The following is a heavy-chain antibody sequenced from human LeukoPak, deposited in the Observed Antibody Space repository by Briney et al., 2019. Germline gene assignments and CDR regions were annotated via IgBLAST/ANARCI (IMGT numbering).Heavy chain of an antibody. D-gene: IGHD7-27*01. CDR2: IHPNDAST. Sequence: GESLKISCKASGYSFASYWIGWVRQMSGKGLEWMAIIHPNDASTIYSPSFQGQVTISADRSINTAYLQWSTLKASDTAIYYCARHNNWGFDYWDQGTLLTVSS. CDR1: GYSFASYW. J-gene: IGHJ4*02. V-gene: IGHV5-51*01. CDR3: ARHNNWGFDY.